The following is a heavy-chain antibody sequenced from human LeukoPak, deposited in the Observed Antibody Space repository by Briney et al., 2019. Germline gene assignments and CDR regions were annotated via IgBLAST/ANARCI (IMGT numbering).Heavy chain of an antibody. V-gene: IGHV3-15*01. CDR2: IKSKTDGGTT. J-gene: IGHJ6*03. CDR3: TTEARDYYYYYMDV. Sequence: PGGSLRLSCAASGFTFSDYYMSWIRQAPGKGLEWVGRIKSKTDGGTTDYAAPVKGRFTISRDDSKNTLYLQMNSLETEDTAVYYCTTEARDYYYYYMDVWGKGTTVTVSS. CDR1: GFTFSDYY.